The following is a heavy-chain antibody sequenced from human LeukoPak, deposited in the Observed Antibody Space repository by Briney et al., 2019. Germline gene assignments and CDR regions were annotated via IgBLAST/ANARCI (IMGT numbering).Heavy chain of an antibody. V-gene: IGHV1-2*02. D-gene: IGHD6-6*01. CDR2: INPNSGGT. Sequence: ASVKVSCKASGYTLTGYYMHWVRQAPGQGLEWMGWINPNSGGTNYAQKFQGRVTMTRDTSISTAYMELSRLRSDDTAVYYCARDRSEYSSSSCDYWGQGTLVTVSS. CDR3: ARDRSEYSSSSCDY. J-gene: IGHJ4*02. CDR1: GYTLTGYY.